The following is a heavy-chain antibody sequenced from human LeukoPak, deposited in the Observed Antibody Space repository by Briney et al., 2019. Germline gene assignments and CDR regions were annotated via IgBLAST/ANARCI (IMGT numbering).Heavy chain of an antibody. J-gene: IGHJ4*02. CDR1: GGSISSYY. V-gene: IGHV4-59*08. CDR3: ARTHGSSGFDY. Sequence: SETLSLTCTVSGGSISSYYWSWIRQPPGKGLEWIGYIYYSGSTNYNPSLKSRVTISVDTSKNQFSLKLSSVTAADMAVYYCARTHGSSGFDYWGQGTLVTVSS. D-gene: IGHD3-22*01. CDR2: IYYSGST.